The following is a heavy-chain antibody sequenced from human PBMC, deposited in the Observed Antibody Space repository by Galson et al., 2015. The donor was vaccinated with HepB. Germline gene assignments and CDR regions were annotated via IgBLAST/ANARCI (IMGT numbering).Heavy chain of an antibody. J-gene: IGHJ6*02. V-gene: IGHV1-3*01. CDR1: GYTFTSYA. CDR2: INAGNGNT. D-gene: IGHD1-26*01. CDR3: ARDLGDSGSYYLPLYGMDV. Sequence: SVKVSCKTSGYTFTSYAMHWVRQAPGQRLEWMGWINAGNGNTKYSQKFQGRVTITRDTSASTAYMELSSLRSEDTAVYYCARDLGDSGSYYLPLYGMDVWGQGTTVTVSS.